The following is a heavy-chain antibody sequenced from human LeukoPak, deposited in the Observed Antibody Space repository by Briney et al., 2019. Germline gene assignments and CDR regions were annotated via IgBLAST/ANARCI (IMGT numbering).Heavy chain of an antibody. Sequence: PGGSLRLSCAASGFTFGSYNMSWVRQAPGKGLEWVSYISSSTSTIYYADSVKGRFTISRDNAKNSLNLQMHSLRAEDTAVYYCARDNGYCSGGSCAPVPFDYWGQGTLVTVSS. D-gene: IGHD2-15*01. CDR2: ISSSTSTI. CDR1: GFTFGSYN. CDR3: ARDNGYCSGGSCAPVPFDY. J-gene: IGHJ4*02. V-gene: IGHV3-48*01.